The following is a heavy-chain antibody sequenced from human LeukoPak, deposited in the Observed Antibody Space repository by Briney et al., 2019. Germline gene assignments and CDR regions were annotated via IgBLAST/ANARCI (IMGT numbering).Heavy chain of an antibody. V-gene: IGHV4-34*01. J-gene: IGHJ3*02. CDR2: INHSGST. Sequence: SETLSLTCAVYGGSFSGYYWSWIRQPPGKGLEWIGEINHSGSTNYNPSLKSRVTISVDTSKNQFSLKLSSVSAADTAVYYCARRVIQLYAFDIWGQGTMVTVSS. CDR1: GGSFSGYY. D-gene: IGHD5-18*01. CDR3: ARRVIQLYAFDI.